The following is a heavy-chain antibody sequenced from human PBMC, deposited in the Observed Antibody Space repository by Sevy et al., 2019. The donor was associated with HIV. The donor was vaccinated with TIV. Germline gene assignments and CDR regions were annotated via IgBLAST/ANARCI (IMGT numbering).Heavy chain of an antibody. J-gene: IGHJ6*03. D-gene: IGHD2-2*01. V-gene: IGHV1-24*01. CDR2: FDPEDGET. CDR3: ATSTPSCSSTSCYPQVTNYYYYYMDV. CDR1: GYTLTELS. Sequence: ASVKVSCKVSGYTLTELSMHWVRQAPGKGLEWMGGFDPEDGETVYAQKFQGRVTMTEDTSTDTAYMELSRLRSADTAVYYCATSTPSCSSTSCYPQVTNYYYYYMDVWGKGTTVTVSS.